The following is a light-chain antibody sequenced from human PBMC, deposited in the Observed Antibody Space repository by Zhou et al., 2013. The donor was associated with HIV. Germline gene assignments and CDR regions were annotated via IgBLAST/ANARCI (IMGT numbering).Light chain of an antibody. J-gene: IGKJ5*01. CDR2: GSS. CDR1: QSISSY. Sequence: DIQMTQSPSSLSASVGDRVTITCRASQSISSYLNWYQHKPGKAPKLLIYGSSSLQSGSHQGSVAVDLGQSSLSLSAVCNLNDFATYYCQQSYSNPPTFG. V-gene: IGKV1-39*01. CDR3: QQSYSNPPT.